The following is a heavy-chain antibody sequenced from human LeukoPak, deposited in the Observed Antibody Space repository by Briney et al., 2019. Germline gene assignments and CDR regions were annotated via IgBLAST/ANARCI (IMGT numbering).Heavy chain of an antibody. CDR3: ARDDYGGNSFVDY. CDR1: GYSFTDYY. J-gene: IGHJ4*02. V-gene: IGHV1-46*01. CDR2: INPSGGST. Sequence: GASVKVSCKTSGYSFTDYYMRWVRQAPGQGLEWMGIINPSGGSTSYAQKFQGRVTMTRDMSTSTVYMELSSLRSEDTAVYYCARDDYGGNSFVDYWGQGTLVTVSS. D-gene: IGHD4-23*01.